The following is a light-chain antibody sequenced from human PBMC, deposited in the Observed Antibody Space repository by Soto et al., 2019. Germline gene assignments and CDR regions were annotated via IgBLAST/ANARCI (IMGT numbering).Light chain of an antibody. CDR3: AKWDESPDVPV. J-gene: IGLJ1*01. Sequence: SVLTQPALASGTPAHTITISCSGVSSNIGINTVSWYEHLPGTAPRLLIYGNNQRPSGVPDRFSGSKSGTSASLAISGLQSEDEAHYYCAKWDESPDVPVFGNGTKV. CDR2: GNN. CDR1: SSNIGINT. V-gene: IGLV1-44*01.